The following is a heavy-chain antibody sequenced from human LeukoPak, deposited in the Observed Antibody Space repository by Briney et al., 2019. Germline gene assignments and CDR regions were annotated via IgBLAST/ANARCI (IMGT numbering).Heavy chain of an antibody. CDR1: GGSISSGDYY. V-gene: IGHV4-30-4*08. J-gene: IGHJ5*02. CDR2: IYYSGST. CDR3: ASRGRYWFDP. Sequence: SQTLSLTCTVSGGSISSGDYYWSWIRRPPGKGLEWIGYIYYSGSTHYNPSLKSRFTISVDTSKNQFSLKLSSVTAADTAVYYCASRGRYWFDPWGQGTLVTVSS.